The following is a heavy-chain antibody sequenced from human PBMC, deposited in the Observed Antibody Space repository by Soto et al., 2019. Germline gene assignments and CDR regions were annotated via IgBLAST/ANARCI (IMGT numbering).Heavy chain of an antibody. CDR2: IYATGTT. D-gene: IGHD1-1*01. CDR3: VRDGTKTLRDWFDT. Sequence: SETLSLTCTVSGASISGYYWSWIRKSAGKGLEWIGRIYATGTTDYNPSLKSRVMMSVDTSKKQFSRRLRSVTAADTAVYYCVRDGTKTLRDWFDTWGQGISVTVSS. CDR1: GASISGYY. J-gene: IGHJ5*02. V-gene: IGHV4-4*07.